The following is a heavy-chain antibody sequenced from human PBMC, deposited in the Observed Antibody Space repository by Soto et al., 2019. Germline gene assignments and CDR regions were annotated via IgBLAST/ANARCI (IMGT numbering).Heavy chain of an antibody. J-gene: IGHJ4*02. Sequence: PSETLSLTFTVSGGSISSYYWSWIRQPPGKGLEWIGYIYYSGSTNYNPSLKSRVTISVDTSKNQFSLKLSSVTAADTAVYYCATHWDYYDSSGYQRASYYSDYWGQGTLVTVS. D-gene: IGHD3-22*01. V-gene: IGHV4-59*01. CDR1: GGSISSYY. CDR3: ATHWDYYDSSGYQRASYYSDY. CDR2: IYYSGST.